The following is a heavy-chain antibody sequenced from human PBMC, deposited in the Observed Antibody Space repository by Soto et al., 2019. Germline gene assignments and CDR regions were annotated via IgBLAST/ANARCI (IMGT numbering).Heavy chain of an antibody. CDR3: ARGGGAT. CDR1: GFTFSNAW. J-gene: IGHJ4*02. Sequence: EVQLVESGGGLVKPGGSLRLSCAASGFTFSNAWMNWVRQAPGKGLEWVGRIKSKTDGGTTDYAAPVKGRFTISRDDSKNTLYMQRNSQKTEAPAVYSCARGGGATGGQGTLVTVSS. CDR2: IKSKTDGGTT. D-gene: IGHD3-16*01. V-gene: IGHV3-15*07.